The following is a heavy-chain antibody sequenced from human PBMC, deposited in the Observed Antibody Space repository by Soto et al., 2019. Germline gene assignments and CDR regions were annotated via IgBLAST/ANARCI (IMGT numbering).Heavy chain of an antibody. J-gene: IGHJ4*02. Sequence: QITLKESGPTLVKPTQTLTLTCTFSGFSLTTDRVGVGWIRQPPGDALEWLAVIYWDDSKTYRPSLESRLTITKETSKSQVALTITNMDSLDTATYYCAHAYGGRSLYWGQGTLVTVSS. CDR3: AHAYGGRSLY. V-gene: IGHV2-5*02. CDR1: GFSLTTDRVG. CDR2: IYWDDSK. D-gene: IGHD1-26*01.